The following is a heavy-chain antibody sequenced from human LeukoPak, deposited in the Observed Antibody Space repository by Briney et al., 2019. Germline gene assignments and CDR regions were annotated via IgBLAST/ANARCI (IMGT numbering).Heavy chain of an antibody. J-gene: IGHJ4*02. CDR2: INPNSGGT. CDR1: GYTFTAYY. D-gene: IGHD3-16*02. Sequence: GASVKVSCKASGYTFTAYYLHWVRQAPGQGLEWMGWINPNSGGTNYAQKFKGWVTLTRDTSINTTYMELSRLASDATAVYFCARGTPGSYLGYWGQGTLVTVSS. CDR3: ARGTPGSYLGY. V-gene: IGHV1-2*04.